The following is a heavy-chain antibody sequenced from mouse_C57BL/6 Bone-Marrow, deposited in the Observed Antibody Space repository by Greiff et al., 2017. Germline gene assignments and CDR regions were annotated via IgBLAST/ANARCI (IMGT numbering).Heavy chain of an antibody. CDR1: GFNIKDDY. CDR3: TTDYGSSYVVY. V-gene: IGHV14-4*01. J-gene: IGHJ2*01. D-gene: IGHD1-1*01. CDR2: IDPENGDT. Sequence: EVQLQQSGAELVRPGASVKLSCTVSGFNIKDDYMHWVKQRPEQGLEWIGWIDPENGDTEYASKFQGKATITADTSSNTAYLQLSSLTSEDTAVYYCTTDYGSSYVVYWGQGTTLTVSS.